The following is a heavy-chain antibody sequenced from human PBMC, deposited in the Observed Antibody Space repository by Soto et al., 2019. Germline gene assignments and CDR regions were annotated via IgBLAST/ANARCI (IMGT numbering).Heavy chain of an antibody. CDR3: ARVITQADYYYYYMDF. CDR1: GGSISSYY. Sequence: PSETLSLTCTVSGGSISSYYWSWIRQPPGKGLEWIGYVYYSGSTDYNPSLKSRVTISVDTSKSQFSLKLSSVTAADTAVYYCARVITQADYYYYYMDFWGRGTTVTVSS. V-gene: IGHV4-59*01. CDR2: VYYSGST. D-gene: IGHD3-16*01. J-gene: IGHJ6*03.